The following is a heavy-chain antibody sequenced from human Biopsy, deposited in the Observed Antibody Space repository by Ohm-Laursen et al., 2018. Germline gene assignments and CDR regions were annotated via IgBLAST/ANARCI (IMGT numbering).Heavy chain of an antibody. Sequence: TLSLTCTVSGGSISSGSNYWAWIRQPPGKGLEWIGSAYHSGTTYYSPSLKSRVTISVDTSKNQLSLKVTSVTAADTAAYYCARHDGNGPFALDSWGQGTLATVSS. D-gene: IGHD5-24*01. CDR2: AYHSGTT. CDR3: ARHDGNGPFALDS. V-gene: IGHV4-39*01. J-gene: IGHJ4*02. CDR1: GGSISSGSNY.